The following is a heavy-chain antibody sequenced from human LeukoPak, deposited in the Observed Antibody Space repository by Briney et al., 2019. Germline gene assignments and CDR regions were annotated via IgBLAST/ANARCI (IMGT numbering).Heavy chain of an antibody. J-gene: IGHJ3*02. CDR1: GYTFIRYG. Sequence: GASVKVSCKASGYTFIRYGISWVRQAPGQGLEWMGWINPSNGNTNYVQKLQGRVTMTTDTSTSTAYMELRSLRSDDPAVYYCARVGYDSSGRHRYAFDIWGQGTMVTVSS. CDR3: ARVGYDSSGRHRYAFDI. V-gene: IGHV1-18*01. D-gene: IGHD3-22*01. CDR2: INPSNGNT.